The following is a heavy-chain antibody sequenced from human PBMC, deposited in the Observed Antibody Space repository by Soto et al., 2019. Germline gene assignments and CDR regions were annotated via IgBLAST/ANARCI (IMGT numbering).Heavy chain of an antibody. D-gene: IGHD4-17*01. CDR3: ARGGSEDYGDYEAGY. CDR1: GFHFSSYG. V-gene: IGHV3-7*03. J-gene: IGHJ4*02. CDR2: IKQDGSEK. Sequence: EVQLVESGGGLVQPGGSLRLSCAASGFHFSSYGLSLVRQDPGQGLEWVANIKQDGSEKYYVDSVKGRFTISRDNAKNSRYLQMNSLRAEDTAVYYCARGGSEDYGDYEAGYWGQGTLVTVSS.